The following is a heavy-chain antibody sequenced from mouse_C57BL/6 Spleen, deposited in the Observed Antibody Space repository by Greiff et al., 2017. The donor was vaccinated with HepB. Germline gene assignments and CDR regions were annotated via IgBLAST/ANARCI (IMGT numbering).Heavy chain of an antibody. Sequence: VQLQQSGPELVKPGASVKLSCKASGYTFTSYDINWVKQRPGQGLEWIGWIYPRDGSTKYNEKFKGKATLTVDTSSSTAYMELHSLTSEDSAVYFWARGYYGSSPAWFAYWGQGTLVTISA. D-gene: IGHD1-1*01. CDR3: ARGYYGSSPAWFAY. J-gene: IGHJ3*01. CDR2: IYPRDGST. CDR1: GYTFTSYD. V-gene: IGHV1-85*01.